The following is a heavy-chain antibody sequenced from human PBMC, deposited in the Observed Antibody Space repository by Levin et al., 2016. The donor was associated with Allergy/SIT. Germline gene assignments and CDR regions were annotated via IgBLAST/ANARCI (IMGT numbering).Heavy chain of an antibody. Sequence: WIRQPPGKGLEWVSTIRGSGGSTYYADSVKGRFTISRDNSKNTVYLEMNSLRGEDTAVYFCAKVAVYRHYYESSFKWGLQGPTYYYYGLDVWGQGTTVTVSS. CDR3: AKVAVYRHYYESSFKWGLQGPTYYYYGLDV. D-gene: IGHD3-22*01. CDR2: IRGSGGST. V-gene: IGHV3-23*01. J-gene: IGHJ6*02.